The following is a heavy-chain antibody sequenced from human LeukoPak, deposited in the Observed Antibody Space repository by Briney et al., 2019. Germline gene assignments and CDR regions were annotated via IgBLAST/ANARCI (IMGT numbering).Heavy chain of an antibody. Sequence: SETLSLTCAVYGGSFSGYYWSWIRQPPGKGLEWIGEINHSGSTNYNPSLKSRVTISVDTSKNQFSLKLSSVTAADTAVYYCARDQRDYYDSSGYYPLGYWGQGTLVAVSS. J-gene: IGHJ4*02. CDR2: INHSGST. CDR3: ARDQRDYYDSSGYYPLGY. V-gene: IGHV4-34*01. D-gene: IGHD3-22*01. CDR1: GGSFSGYY.